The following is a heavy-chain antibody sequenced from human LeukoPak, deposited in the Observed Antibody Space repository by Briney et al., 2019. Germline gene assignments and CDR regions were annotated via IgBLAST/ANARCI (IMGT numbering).Heavy chain of an antibody. CDR1: GFIFDDYA. Sequence: PGGSLRLSCAASGFIFDDYAMHWVRQAPGKGLEWVSGISWHRGSIGYADSVKGRFTISRDNAKNSLYLQMNSLRPEDTALYYCAKDGVTSWPPVWIDSWGQGTLVTVSS. D-gene: IGHD3-10*01. V-gene: IGHV3-9*01. CDR3: AKDGVTSWPPVWIDS. J-gene: IGHJ4*02. CDR2: ISWHRGSI.